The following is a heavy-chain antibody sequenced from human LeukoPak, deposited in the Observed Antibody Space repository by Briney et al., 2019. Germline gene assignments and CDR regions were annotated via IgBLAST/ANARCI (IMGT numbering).Heavy chain of an antibody. CDR2: ISYDGSNK. J-gene: IGHJ4*02. Sequence: PGGSLRLSCAASGFTFSSYAMHWVRQAPGKGLEWVAVISYDGSNKYYADSVKGRFTISRDNSKNTLYLQMNSLRAEDTAVYYCVAGNGWLGDYWGQGTLVTVSS. D-gene: IGHD6-19*01. CDR3: VAGNGWLGDY. V-gene: IGHV3-30*04. CDR1: GFTFSSYA.